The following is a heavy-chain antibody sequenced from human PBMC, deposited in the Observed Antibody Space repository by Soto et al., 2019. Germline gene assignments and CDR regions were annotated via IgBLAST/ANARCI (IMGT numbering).Heavy chain of an antibody. V-gene: IGHV3-11*01. Sequence: GGSLRLSCAASGFTFSDYYMSWVRQAPGKGREWVSYISSSGSTIYYADSGKGRLTISRDNAKNSLYLQTNSLRAEDTAVYDWARGLLMAYLDYWGQGTRVTVSS. CDR1: GFTFSDYY. J-gene: IGHJ4*02. CDR2: ISSSGSTI. CDR3: ARGLLMAYLDY. D-gene: IGHD2-8*01.